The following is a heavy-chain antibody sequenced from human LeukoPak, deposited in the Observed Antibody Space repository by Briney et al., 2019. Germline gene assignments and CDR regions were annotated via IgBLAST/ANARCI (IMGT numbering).Heavy chain of an antibody. CDR3: ARAFGGSYWEGFYFDY. Sequence: ASVKVSCKASGYTFTSYDINWVRQATGQGLEWMGWRNPNSGNTGYAQKFQGRVTMTRNTSISTAYMELSSLRSEDTAVYYCARAFGGSYWEGFYFDYWGQGTLVTVSS. D-gene: IGHD1-26*01. J-gene: IGHJ4*02. CDR2: RNPNSGNT. CDR1: GYTFTSYD. V-gene: IGHV1-8*01.